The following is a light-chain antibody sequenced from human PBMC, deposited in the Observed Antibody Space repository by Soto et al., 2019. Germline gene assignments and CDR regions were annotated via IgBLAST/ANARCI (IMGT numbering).Light chain of an antibody. CDR3: SSYTGSSTPV. CDR1: SSDVGGYNY. CDR2: EVS. V-gene: IGLV2-14*01. J-gene: IGLJ3*02. Sequence: QFALTQPASVSGSPGQSITISCTGTSSDVGGYNYVSWYQHHPGKAPKLMIYEVSNRPSGVSNRFSGSKSGNTASLTISGLQAEDEADYYCSSYTGSSTPVFGGGTKVTVL.